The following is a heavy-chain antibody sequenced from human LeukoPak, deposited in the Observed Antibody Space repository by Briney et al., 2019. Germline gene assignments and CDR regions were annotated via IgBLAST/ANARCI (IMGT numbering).Heavy chain of an antibody. CDR2: INTDGRTT. D-gene: IGHD2-15*01. Sequence: PGGSLRLSCAASGFXFSTYWMHWVRQAPGKGLVWVSHINTDGRTTNYADSVKGRFTISRDNARNTLYLQMNSLRVEDAAVYYCARGFLGSCSGGSCYSGYWGQGTLVAVSS. CDR1: GFXFSTYW. V-gene: IGHV3-74*01. J-gene: IGHJ4*02. CDR3: ARGFLGSCSGGSCYSGY.